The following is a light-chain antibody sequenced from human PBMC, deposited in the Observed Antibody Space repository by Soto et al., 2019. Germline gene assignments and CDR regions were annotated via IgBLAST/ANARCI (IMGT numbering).Light chain of an antibody. V-gene: IGKV1D-16*01. Sequence: DIQMTQSPSSLSASVGDRVTITCRASQGISSWLAWFQQKPGKAPELLIFAASTLRSGVPSRFSGSGSGTEYTLTVSSLQPEDFGTYYCQQLYNYPRTFGQGTKVDIK. CDR2: AAS. CDR1: QGISSW. J-gene: IGKJ1*01. CDR3: QQLYNYPRT.